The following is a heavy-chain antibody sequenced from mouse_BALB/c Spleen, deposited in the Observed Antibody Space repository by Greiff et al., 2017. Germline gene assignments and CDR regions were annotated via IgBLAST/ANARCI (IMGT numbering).Heavy chain of an antibody. V-gene: IGHV5-6-4*01. CDR1: GFTFSSYT. Sequence: EVKLVESGGGLVKPGGSLKLSCAASGFTFSSYTMSWVRQTPEKRLEWVASISSGGSYTDYPASVKGRYTISRDNTKNTLYLQMSSLKSEDTAMYYCTRDSYYAIDYWGQGTSVTVSS. CDR2: ISSGGSYT. J-gene: IGHJ4*01. CDR3: TRDSYYAIDY.